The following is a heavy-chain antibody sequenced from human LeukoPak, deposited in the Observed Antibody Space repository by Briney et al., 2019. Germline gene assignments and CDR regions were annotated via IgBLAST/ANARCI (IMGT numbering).Heavy chain of an antibody. V-gene: IGHV4-59*01. CDR2: IYYSGST. CDR3: ARAAVVPAAGFDS. J-gene: IGHJ4*02. Sequence: SETLSLTCTVSGGSLSSYYSSWIRQPPGKALEWIGNIYYSGSTNYNPSLKSRVTISLDTSKIQFSLKLSSVTAADTAIYYCARAAVVPAAGFDSWGQGTLVTVSS. CDR1: GGSLSSYY. D-gene: IGHD2-2*01.